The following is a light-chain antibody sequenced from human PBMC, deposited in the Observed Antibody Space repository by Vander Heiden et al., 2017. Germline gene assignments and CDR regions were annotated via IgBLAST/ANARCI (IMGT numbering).Light chain of an antibody. V-gene: IGLV2-14*01. Sequence: SALTQPASVPGSPGQSITISCTGPSDDVGGYTYVSWYQQNPGNAPILMVYEVRNRPSAVAHHFSDSKSGNTATLTISGLQAEDDADYYCSADTSSSNRVFGTGTKGTVL. CDR2: EVR. J-gene: IGLJ1*01. CDR1: SDDVGGYTY. CDR3: SADTSSSNRV.